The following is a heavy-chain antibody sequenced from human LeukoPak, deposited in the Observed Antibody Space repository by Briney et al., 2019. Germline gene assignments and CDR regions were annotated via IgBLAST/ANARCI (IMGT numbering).Heavy chain of an antibody. J-gene: IGHJ4*02. CDR3: ARDLADFWSALGY. CDR1: GFTFSSYW. CDR2: IKQDGSEK. V-gene: IGHV3-7*01. Sequence: GGSLRLSCAASGFTFSSYWMSWVRQAPGKGLEWVANIKQDGSEKYYVDSVKGRFTISRDNAKNSLYLQMNSLRAEDTAVYYCARDLADFWSALGYWGQGTLVTVSS. D-gene: IGHD3-3*01.